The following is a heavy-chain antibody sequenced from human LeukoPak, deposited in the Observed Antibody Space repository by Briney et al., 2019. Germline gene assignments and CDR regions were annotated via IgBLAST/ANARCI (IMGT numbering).Heavy chain of an antibody. V-gene: IGHV3-21*01. J-gene: IGHJ4*02. CDR1: GFSFNSYS. CDR2: ISSTSSYI. Sequence: PGGSLRLSCTASGFSFNSYSMNWVRQAPGKGLKWVSSISSTSSYIHYADSVKGRFTISRDNARNSLYLQMNSLRVEDTAVYYCARKGNWNYDYWGQGTLVTVSS. CDR3: ARKGNWNYDY. D-gene: IGHD1-1*01.